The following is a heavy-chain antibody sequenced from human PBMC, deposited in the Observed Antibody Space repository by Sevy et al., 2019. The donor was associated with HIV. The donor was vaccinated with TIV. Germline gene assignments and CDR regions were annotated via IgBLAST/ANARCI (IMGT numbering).Heavy chain of an antibody. CDR2: IHHSGST. CDR3: ARSTHPWYVDL. Sequence: SETLSLTCAVSGYSISSDYFWGWIRQPPGKGLEWIASIHHSGSTYYNPSLKSRVTKSVDKSKNQFSLKLSSVTAADTAMYYCARSTHPWYVDLWGRGTLVTVSS. J-gene: IGHJ2*01. V-gene: IGHV4-38-2*01. CDR1: GYSISSDYF.